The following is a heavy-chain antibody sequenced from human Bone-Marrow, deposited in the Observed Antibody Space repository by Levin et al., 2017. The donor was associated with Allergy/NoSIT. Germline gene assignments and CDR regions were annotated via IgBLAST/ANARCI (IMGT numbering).Heavy chain of an antibody. D-gene: IGHD3-10*01. CDR1: GFTVGNNY. V-gene: IGHV3-53*01. CDR3: ARDPFAYNFGSGSYLDY. CDR2: IYSGGST. J-gene: IGHJ4*02. Sequence: GESLKISCAASGFTVGNNYMSWVRQAPGKGLEWVSVIYSGGSTHYADSVKGRFTISRDSSKNTLYLQMNSLRAEDTAVYYCARDPFAYNFGSGSYLDYWGQGTLVSVSS.